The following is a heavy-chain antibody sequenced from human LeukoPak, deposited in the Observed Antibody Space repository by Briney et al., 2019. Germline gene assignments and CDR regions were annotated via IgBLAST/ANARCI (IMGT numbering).Heavy chain of an antibody. D-gene: IGHD6-13*01. V-gene: IGHV4-34*12. Sequence: PSETLSLTCAVYGGSFSGYYWSWVRQPPGKGLEWIGEIVHSGNTKYNPSLKSRVTISVDTSKNQFSLNLTSVTAADTAVYYCARFGSSTWYKGAFDIWGQGTMVTVAS. J-gene: IGHJ3*02. CDR2: IVHSGNT. CDR1: GGSFSGYY. CDR3: ARFGSSTWYKGAFDI.